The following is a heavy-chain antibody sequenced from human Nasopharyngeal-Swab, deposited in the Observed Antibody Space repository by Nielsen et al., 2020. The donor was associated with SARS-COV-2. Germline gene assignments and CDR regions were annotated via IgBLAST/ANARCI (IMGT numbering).Heavy chain of an antibody. Sequence: LRLSCAVYGGSFSGYYWSWIRQPPGKGLEWIGEINHSGSTNYNPSLKSRVTISVDTSKNQFSLKLSSVTAADTAVYYCARGRVGATSKKNWFDPWGQGTLVTVSS. CDR2: INHSGST. CDR3: ARGRVGATSKKNWFDP. CDR1: GGSFSGYY. D-gene: IGHD1-26*01. V-gene: IGHV4-34*01. J-gene: IGHJ5*02.